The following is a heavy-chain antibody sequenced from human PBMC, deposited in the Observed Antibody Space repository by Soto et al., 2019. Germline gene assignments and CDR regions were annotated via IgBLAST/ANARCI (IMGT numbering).Heavy chain of an antibody. CDR1: SGSFTDYY. Sequence: SETLSLTCAVCSGSFTDYYWNWIRQPPGKGLEWIGEINHSGSANYNPSLNSRVIISVDTSKNQFSLKLSSVTAADTAVYYCAGGGTSKWTPFDYWGQGTLVTVSS. D-gene: IGHD1-1*01. V-gene: IGHV4-34*01. CDR3: AGGGTSKWTPFDY. CDR2: INHSGSA. J-gene: IGHJ4*02.